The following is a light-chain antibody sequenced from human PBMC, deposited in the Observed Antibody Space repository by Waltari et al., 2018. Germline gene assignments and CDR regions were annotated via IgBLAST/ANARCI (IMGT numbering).Light chain of an antibody. CDR2: AAS. CDR3: QQYHSPWT. Sequence: DIQMTQSPSTLSASVGARVTITCRASQSISSWLAWYQQKPGKAPKLLIYAASSLQSGVPSRFSGSGSGTEFTLTISSLQPDDFATYYCQQYHSPWTFGQGTKVEIK. V-gene: IGKV1-5*01. CDR1: QSISSW. J-gene: IGKJ1*01.